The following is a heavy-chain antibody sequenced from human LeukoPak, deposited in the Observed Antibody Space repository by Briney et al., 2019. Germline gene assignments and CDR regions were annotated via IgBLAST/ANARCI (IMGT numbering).Heavy chain of an antibody. CDR3: ARASGSGSYYGIDY. CDR2: IYYSGST. CDR1: NGSISSYY. V-gene: IGHV4-59*01. D-gene: IGHD3-10*01. J-gene: IGHJ4*02. Sequence: PSETLSLTCTVSNGSISSYYWSWIRQPPGNALEWIGDIYYSGSTNYNPSLQSRVTISLDTSKNHFSPNLSSVSAADTAIYYCARASGSGSYYGIDYWSQGTLVTVSS.